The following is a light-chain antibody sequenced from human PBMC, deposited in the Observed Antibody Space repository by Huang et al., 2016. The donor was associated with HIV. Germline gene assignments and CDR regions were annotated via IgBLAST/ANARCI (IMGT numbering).Light chain of an antibody. J-gene: IGKJ3*01. CDR1: QSVSSN. CDR3: QQYNNWPGT. CDR2: GAS. V-gene: IGKV3-15*01. Sequence: EIVMTQSPATLSVSPGERATLSCRASQSVSSNVAWYQQKHGQAPRLLIYGASTRATGIPARFSGSGSGTEFTLTISSLQSEDFAVYYCQQYNNWPGTFGPGTKVDIK.